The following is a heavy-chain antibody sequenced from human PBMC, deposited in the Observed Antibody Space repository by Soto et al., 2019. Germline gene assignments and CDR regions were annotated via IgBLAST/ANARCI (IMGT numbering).Heavy chain of an antibody. Sequence: EVQLMESGGGLVQPGGSLRLSCAASGFSFSASWMAWVRQAPGKGLEWVADIKQDGSEKNYVDSVKGRVTISRDKAKNSLDRQMDSRRAADTAVYYSARDPDFRVIAYWGLGTLVTFSA. J-gene: IGHJ4*02. CDR3: ARDPDFRVIAY. CDR2: IKQDGSEK. V-gene: IGHV3-7*01. CDR1: GFSFSASW.